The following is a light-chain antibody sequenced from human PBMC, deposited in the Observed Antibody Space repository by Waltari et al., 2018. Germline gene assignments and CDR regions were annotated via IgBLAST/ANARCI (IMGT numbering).Light chain of an antibody. V-gene: IGKV2-28*01. CDR1: QSLLHSSGNTF. CDR3: MQARQTPWT. Sequence: DIVMTQSPLSLSVTPGEPASISCRSSQSLLHSSGNTFLVWYLHKPGQSPQLLIFLVSNRASGVPDRFSGSGSGTDFTLNISRVEAEEVGVYFCMQARQTPWTFGQGTKVEIK. CDR2: LVS. J-gene: IGKJ1*01.